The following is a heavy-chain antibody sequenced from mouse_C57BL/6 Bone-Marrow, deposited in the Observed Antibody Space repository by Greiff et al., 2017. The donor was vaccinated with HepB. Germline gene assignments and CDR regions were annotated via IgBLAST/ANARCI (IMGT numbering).Heavy chain of an antibody. D-gene: IGHD1-1*01. CDR1: GFTFSDYY. J-gene: IGHJ4*01. CDR2: INYDGSST. V-gene: IGHV5-16*01. Sequence: EVKVVESEGGLVQPGRSMKLSCTASGFTFSDYYMAWVRQVPEKGLEWVANINYDGSSTYYLDSLKSRFIISRDNAKNILYLQMSSLKSEDTATYYCARDLYGSSYYYYAMDYWGQGTSVTVSS. CDR3: ARDLYGSSYYYYAMDY.